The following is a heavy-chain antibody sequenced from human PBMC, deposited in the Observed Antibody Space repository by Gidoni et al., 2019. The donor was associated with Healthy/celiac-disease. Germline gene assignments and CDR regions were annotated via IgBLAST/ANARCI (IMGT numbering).Heavy chain of an antibody. CDR3: AKEGVETPGYYFDY. CDR1: GFLFCSYA. V-gene: IGHV3-23*01. Sequence: DVQLLESGGGFVQPGGSLRLSCAASGFLFCSYAMSWVRQAPGKGLEWVSTISGSGDSTNYADPVKGRFTLSRDNSMNTLYLQMNSLRAEDTGVYYCAKEGVETPGYYFDYWGQGTLVTVSP. CDR2: ISGSGDST. D-gene: IGHD3-16*01. J-gene: IGHJ4*02.